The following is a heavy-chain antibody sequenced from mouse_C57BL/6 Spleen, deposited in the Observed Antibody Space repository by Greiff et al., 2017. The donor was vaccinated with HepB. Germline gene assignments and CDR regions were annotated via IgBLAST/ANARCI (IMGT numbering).Heavy chain of an antibody. CDR2: ISSGGDYI. Sequence: EVKVVESGEGLVKPGGSLKLSCAASGFTFSSYAMSWVRQTPEKRLEWVAYISSGGDYIYYEETVNGRCTISRDNARNTRYLQMSSLKSEDTAMYYCTRDDYYVSWFAYWGQGTLVTVSA. D-gene: IGHD2-3*01. CDR1: GFTFSSYA. CDR3: TRDDYYVSWFAY. V-gene: IGHV5-9-1*02. J-gene: IGHJ3*01.